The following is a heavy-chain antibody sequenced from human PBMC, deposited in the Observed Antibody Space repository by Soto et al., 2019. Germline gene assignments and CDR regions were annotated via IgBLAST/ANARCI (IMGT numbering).Heavy chain of an antibody. CDR3: ARDRDSYGKLDY. J-gene: IGHJ4*02. D-gene: IGHD5-18*01. CDR1: GGAISGYY. V-gene: IGHV4-4*07. CDR2: IYGGGGT. Sequence: QVQLQESGPRLVKPSETLSLSCIVSGGAISGYYWTWIRQPAGKGLEWIGRIYGGGGTDYNSALKGRVTMSVDTSRSQFSLKLNSMTAADTAVYYCARDRDSYGKLDYWGQGTLVTVSS.